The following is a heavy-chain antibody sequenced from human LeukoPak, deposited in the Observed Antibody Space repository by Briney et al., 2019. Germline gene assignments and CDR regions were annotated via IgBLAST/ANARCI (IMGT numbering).Heavy chain of an antibody. V-gene: IGHV1-2*02. D-gene: IGHD2-2*01. CDR3: ARGPVVVVPAADPNDAFDI. CDR1: GYTFTGYY. CDR2: INPNSGGT. J-gene: IGHJ3*02. Sequence: ASVKVSCKASGYTFTGYYMHWVRQAPGQGLEWMGWINPNSGGTNYAQKFQGRVTMTRDTSISTAYMELRSLRSDDTAVYYCARGPVVVVPAADPNDAFDIWGQGTMVTVSS.